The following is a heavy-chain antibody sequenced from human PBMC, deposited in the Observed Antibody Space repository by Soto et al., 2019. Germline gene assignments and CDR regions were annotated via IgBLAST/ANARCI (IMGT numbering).Heavy chain of an antibody. Sequence: GGSLRLSCAASGFTFSSYWMSWVRQAPGKGLEWVANIKQDGSEKYYVDSVKGRFTISRDNAKSSLYLQMNSLRAEDTAVYYCARGPRSSWYPYYYYGMDVWGQGTTVTVSS. V-gene: IGHV3-7*01. CDR1: GFTFSSYW. J-gene: IGHJ6*02. D-gene: IGHD6-13*01. CDR3: ARGPRSSWYPYYYYGMDV. CDR2: IKQDGSEK.